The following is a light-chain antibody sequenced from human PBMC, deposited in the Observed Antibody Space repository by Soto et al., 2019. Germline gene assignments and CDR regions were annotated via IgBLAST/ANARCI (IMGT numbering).Light chain of an antibody. CDR3: QVWDTISDHNV. CDR2: VDS. J-gene: IGLJ1*01. CDR1: NIESKS. V-gene: IGLV3-21*02. Sequence: SYELTQPPSGSVAPGQTARITCGGNNIESKSVHWYQQRPGQGPVLVIYVDSDRPSGIPDRFSASTSGNTAALTISRVEAGDEADYYCQVWDTISDHNVFGSGTKVTVL.